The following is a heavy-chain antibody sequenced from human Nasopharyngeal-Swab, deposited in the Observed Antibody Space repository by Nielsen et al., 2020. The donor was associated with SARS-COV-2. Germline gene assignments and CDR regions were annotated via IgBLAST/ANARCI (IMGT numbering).Heavy chain of an antibody. Sequence: SAPLSPTCPVSGASITSIGYYWSWTLQHRGKGLEWIGYIYYSGNTYYNPSLKSPVTTSVDTSKNQFSRKLGSVTAADTAVYYCARGLIAAAGHDYWGQGTLVTVSS. D-gene: IGHD6-13*01. CDR2: IYYSGNT. V-gene: IGHV4-31*01. CDR3: ARGLIAAAGHDY. J-gene: IGHJ4*02. CDR1: GASITSIGYY.